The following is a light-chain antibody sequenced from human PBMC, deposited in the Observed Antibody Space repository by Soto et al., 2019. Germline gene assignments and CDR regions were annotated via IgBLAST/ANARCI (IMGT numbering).Light chain of an antibody. CDR2: GAS. CDR1: QYVDTY. V-gene: IGKV1-39*01. CDR3: QQCYRTPRS. J-gene: IGKJ1*01. Sequence: DIQMTPSPSSLSESVGDRLTITCRASQYVDTYLNWYQQKPGKALKLLIYGASSSQSGVPSRFSGIGSGTDFTLTISSLQAEDSATYYCQQCYRTPRSFGQGTKVEVK.